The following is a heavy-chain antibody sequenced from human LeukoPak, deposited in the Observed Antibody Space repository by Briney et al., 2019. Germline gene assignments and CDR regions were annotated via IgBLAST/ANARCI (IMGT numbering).Heavy chain of an antibody. V-gene: IGHV3-30*18. CDR3: AKDPPPNDIVVVPAALDAFDI. Sequence: PGGSLRLSCAAAGFTFSSYGMHWVSQAPGKGLEWVAVISYDGSNKYYADSVKGRFTISRDNSKNTLYLQMNSLRAEDTAVYYCAKDPPPNDIVVVPAALDAFDIWGQGTMVTVSS. D-gene: IGHD2-2*01. CDR2: ISYDGSNK. CDR1: GFTFSSYG. J-gene: IGHJ3*02.